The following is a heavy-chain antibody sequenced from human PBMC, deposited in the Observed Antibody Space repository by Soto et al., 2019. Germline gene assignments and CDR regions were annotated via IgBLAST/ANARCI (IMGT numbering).Heavy chain of an antibody. Sequence: PGGSLRLSCAASGFTFSSYGMHWVRQAPGKGLEWVAVISYDGSNKYYADSVKGRFTISRDNSKNTLYLQMNSLRAEDTAVYYCARDRSYCGGDCYSLVDPGGMDVRGQGTTVTVSS. V-gene: IGHV3-30*03. CDR1: GFTFSSYG. CDR3: ARDRSYCGGDCYSLVDPGGMDV. CDR2: ISYDGSNK. J-gene: IGHJ6*02. D-gene: IGHD2-21*02.